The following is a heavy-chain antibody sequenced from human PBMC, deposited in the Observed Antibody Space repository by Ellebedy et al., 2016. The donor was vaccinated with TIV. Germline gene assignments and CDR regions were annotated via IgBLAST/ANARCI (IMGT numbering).Heavy chain of an antibody. D-gene: IGHD1-1*01. J-gene: IGHJ6*02. CDR3: ARDGPRRGGMDV. Sequence: MPSETLSLICTVSGGSINSYYWSWIRQPPGKGLEWIGYISYSGSINYIPSLKSRLTMSVDTSKNQISLKVTSVTAADTAVYYCARDGPRRGGMDVWGQGTTVTVSS. V-gene: IGHV4-59*01. CDR2: ISYSGSI. CDR1: GGSINSYY.